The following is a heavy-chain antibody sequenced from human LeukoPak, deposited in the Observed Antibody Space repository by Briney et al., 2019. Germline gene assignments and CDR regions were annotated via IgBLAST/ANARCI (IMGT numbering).Heavy chain of an antibody. CDR2: IYYSGST. CDR3: ARLNDYSNYVDYYYYMDV. D-gene: IGHD4-11*01. CDR1: GGSTSSSSYY. V-gene: IGHV4-39*01. Sequence: SETLSLTCTVSGGSTSSSSYYWGWIRQPPGKGLDWIGSIYYSGSTNYNVSLKSRVTISVDTSKNQFTLKLRSVTAADTAVYYCARLNDYSNYVDYYYYMDVWGKGTTVTVSS. J-gene: IGHJ6*03.